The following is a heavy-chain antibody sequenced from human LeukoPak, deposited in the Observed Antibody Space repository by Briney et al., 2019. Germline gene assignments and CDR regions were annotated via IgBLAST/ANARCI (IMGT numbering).Heavy chain of an antibody. V-gene: IGHV3-23*01. CDR2: ISGSGGST. CDR3: AKGRSGFRRFYYDSSGYPLRFDY. D-gene: IGHD3-22*01. CDR1: GFTFSSYA. J-gene: IGHJ4*02. Sequence: GGSLRLSRAASGFTFSSYAMSWVRQAPGKGLEWVSAISGSGGSTYYADSVRGRFTISSDNSKNTLYLQMNSLRAEDTAVYYCAKGRSGFRRFYYDSSGYPLRFDYWGQGTLVTVSS.